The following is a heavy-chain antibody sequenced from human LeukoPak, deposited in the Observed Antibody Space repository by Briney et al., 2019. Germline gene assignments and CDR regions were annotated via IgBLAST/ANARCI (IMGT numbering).Heavy chain of an antibody. D-gene: IGHD6-13*01. Sequence: PSETLSLTCTVSVASISNSYWNWIRQPPGKGLEWIGYFYSSGSTSYNPSLKSRVTMSVDTSRNQFSLKLSSVTAADTAVYYCARHANAYGSNWFHYWGQGILVTVSS. CDR1: VASISNSY. V-gene: IGHV4-59*08. J-gene: IGHJ4*02. CDR3: ARHANAYGSNWFHY. CDR2: FYSSGST.